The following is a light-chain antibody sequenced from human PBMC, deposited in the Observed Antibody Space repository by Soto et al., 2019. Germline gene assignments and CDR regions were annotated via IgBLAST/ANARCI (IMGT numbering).Light chain of an antibody. J-gene: IGLJ2*01. CDR3: SSYASSSTPVL. Sequence: LTQPASVSGSPGQSITISCTGTSSDVGGYDSVSWYQQYPGHAPKLMIYEVSDRPSGVSNRFSGSKSGNTASLTIPGLQPEDEADYSCSSYASSSTPVLFGGGTKVTVL. CDR2: EVS. V-gene: IGLV2-14*01. CDR1: SSDVGGYDS.